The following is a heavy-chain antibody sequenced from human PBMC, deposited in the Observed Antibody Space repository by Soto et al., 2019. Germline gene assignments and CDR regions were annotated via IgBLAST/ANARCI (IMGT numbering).Heavy chain of an antibody. V-gene: IGHV3-30*18. D-gene: IGHD4-17*01. CDR2: ISYAGTNK. Sequence: QVQLVESGGGVVQPGRSLRLSCAASGFTFSSHGLHWVRQAPSRGLEWVAVISYAGTNKQYAEFVRGRFTSSRDNSQNTLQLQMNSLRAEDTGVYYCVKDRRTEAYGMEVWGQGTTVAVSS. CDR3: VKDRRTEAYGMEV. J-gene: IGHJ6*02. CDR1: GFTFSSHG.